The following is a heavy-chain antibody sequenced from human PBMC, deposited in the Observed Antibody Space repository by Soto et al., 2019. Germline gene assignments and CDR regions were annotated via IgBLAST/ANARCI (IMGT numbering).Heavy chain of an antibody. CDR2: IYYSGTT. Sequence: SETLSLPCTVSAGSLSPGGYYWYWIRQDPGKGLEWIGYIYYSGTTYYNPSLKSRVTISVDTSKNQFSLKLSSVTAADTAVYYCAASCVACGGFNYYGMDVWAQGTTVTVS. CDR3: AASCVACGGFNYYGMDV. D-gene: IGHD2-21*01. J-gene: IGHJ6*02. V-gene: IGHV4-31*03. CDR1: AGSLSPGGYY.